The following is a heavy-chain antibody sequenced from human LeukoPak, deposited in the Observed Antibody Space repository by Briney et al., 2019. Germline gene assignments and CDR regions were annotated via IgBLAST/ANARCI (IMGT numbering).Heavy chain of an antibody. V-gene: IGHV1-69*13. Sequence: SVKVSCKASGGTFSSYAISWVRQAPGQRLEWMGGIIPIFGTANYAQKFQGRVTITADESTSTAYMELSSLRSEDTAVYYCARDYGDYLDAFDIWGQGTMVTVSS. CDR1: GGTFSSYA. CDR2: IIPIFGTA. CDR3: ARDYGDYLDAFDI. J-gene: IGHJ3*02. D-gene: IGHD4-17*01.